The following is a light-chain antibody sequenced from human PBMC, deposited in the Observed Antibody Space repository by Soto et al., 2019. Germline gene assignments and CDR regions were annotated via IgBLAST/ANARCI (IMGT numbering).Light chain of an antibody. V-gene: IGKV3-20*01. Sequence: EIVLTQSPGTLSLSPGERATLSCRASQSVSSNNLAWYQQKPGQAPRLLIDGASSRATGIPDRFSGSGSGTDFSLTISRLEPEDSAVYYCQQYGDSPLTFGGGTKLEIK. CDR3: QQYGDSPLT. CDR2: GAS. J-gene: IGKJ4*01. CDR1: QSVSSNN.